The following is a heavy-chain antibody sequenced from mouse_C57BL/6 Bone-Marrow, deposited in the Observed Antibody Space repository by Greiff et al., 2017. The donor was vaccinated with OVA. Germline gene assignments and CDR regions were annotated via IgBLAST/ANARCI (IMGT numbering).Heavy chain of an antibody. CDR1: GFTFSDYG. CDR2: INSGSSTI. V-gene: IGHV5-17*01. Sequence: EVKVEESGGGLVKPGGSLKLSCAASGFTFSDYGMHWVRQAPEKGLEWVAYINSGSSTIYYADTVKGRFTISRDNAKNTLFLQMTSLRSEDTAMYYCASHDGYYGYFDVWGTGTTVTVSS. CDR3: ASHDGYYGYFDV. J-gene: IGHJ1*03. D-gene: IGHD2-3*01.